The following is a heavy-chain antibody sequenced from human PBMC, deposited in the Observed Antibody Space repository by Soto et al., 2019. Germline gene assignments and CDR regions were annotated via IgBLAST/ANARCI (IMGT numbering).Heavy chain of an antibody. CDR2: MNPSSGET. J-gene: IGHJ4*01. D-gene: IGHD2-15*01. CDR1: GYNFTNFD. V-gene: IGHV1-8*01. Sequence: ASVKVSFKASGYNFTNFDINLVRQAPGRGLVWMGWMNPSSGETGSAQNFQGRVTMTRDISTRTFFMQLTRLRSEDTAIYYCARLAEYCNGIKCYSNFDFWGRGTKVTVSS. CDR3: ARLAEYCNGIKCYSNFDF.